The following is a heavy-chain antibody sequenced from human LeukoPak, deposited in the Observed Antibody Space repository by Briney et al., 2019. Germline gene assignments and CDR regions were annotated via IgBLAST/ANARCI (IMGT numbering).Heavy chain of an antibody. Sequence: GASVKVSCKASGYTFTSYGISWVRQAPGQGLEWMGWISAYNGNTNYAQKFQGRVTITADKSTSTAYMELSSLRSEDTAVYYCAIGRPWIQLLYWGQGTLVTVSS. D-gene: IGHD5-18*01. V-gene: IGHV1-18*01. CDR1: GYTFTSYG. CDR3: AIGRPWIQLLY. CDR2: ISAYNGNT. J-gene: IGHJ4*02.